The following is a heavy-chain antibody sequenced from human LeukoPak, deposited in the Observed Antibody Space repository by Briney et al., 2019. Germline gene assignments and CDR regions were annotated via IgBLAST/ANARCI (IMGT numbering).Heavy chain of an antibody. J-gene: IGHJ6*03. D-gene: IGHD3-3*01. CDR3: AREGASSTIFGVVTTYFYYYYYYMDV. V-gene: IGHV4-39*07. Sequence: SETLSLTCTVSGGSISSSSYYWGWIRQPPGKRLEWIGSIYYSGSTYYNPSLKSRVTISVDTSQNQFSLKLSSVTAADTAVYYCAREGASSTIFGVVTTYFYYYYYYMDVWGKGTTVTVSS. CDR1: GGSISSSSYY. CDR2: IYYSGST.